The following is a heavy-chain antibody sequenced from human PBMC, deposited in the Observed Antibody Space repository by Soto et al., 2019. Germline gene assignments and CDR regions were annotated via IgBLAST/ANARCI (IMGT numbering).Heavy chain of an antibody. Sequence: SETLSLTCAVYGGSFSSYYWGWIRQPPGKGLECIGSIYYSGSTYYNPSLKSRVTISVDTSKNQFSLKLSSVTAADTAVYYCARTIRGHSYGYGADYYYGMDPWGQGTQVTVSS. CDR1: GGSFSSYY. D-gene: IGHD5-18*01. V-gene: IGHV4-39*01. CDR2: IYYSGST. J-gene: IGHJ6*02. CDR3: ARTIRGHSYGYGADYYYGMDP.